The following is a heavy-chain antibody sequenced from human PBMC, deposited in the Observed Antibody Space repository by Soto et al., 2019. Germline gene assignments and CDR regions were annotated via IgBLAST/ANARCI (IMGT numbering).Heavy chain of an antibody. V-gene: IGHV3-30-3*01. J-gene: IGHJ5*02. CDR2: ISHDGINK. CDR3: ARDMYISDYFVKLFEP. CDR1: GFSFSSYA. D-gene: IGHD6-19*01. Sequence: QVRLVESGGGVVQPGRSLRLSCTASGFSFSSYAMYWFRQPPGKGLEWVAVISHDGINKHYADSVKGRVTVSRDNSNHSMYLQLNSLRGEDTAMYYCARDMYISDYFVKLFEPWGQGTLFTVSS.